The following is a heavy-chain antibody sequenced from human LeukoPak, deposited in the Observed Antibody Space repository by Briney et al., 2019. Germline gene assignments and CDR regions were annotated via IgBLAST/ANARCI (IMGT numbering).Heavy chain of an antibody. CDR1: GYTFTGYY. J-gene: IGHJ4*02. V-gene: IGHV1-2*02. Sequence: ASVKVSCKASGYTFTGYYMHWVRQAPGQGLEWMGWINPNSGGTNYAQKFQGRVTMTRDTSISTAYMELSRLRSDDTAVYYCAGDNPRNYGSGSYLGFDYWGQGTLVTVSS. D-gene: IGHD3-10*01. CDR2: INPNSGGT. CDR3: AGDNPRNYGSGSYLGFDY.